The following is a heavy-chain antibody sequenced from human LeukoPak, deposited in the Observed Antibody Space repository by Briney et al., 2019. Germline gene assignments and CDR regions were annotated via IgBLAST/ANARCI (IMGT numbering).Heavy chain of an antibody. J-gene: IGHJ4*02. CDR2: ISSGSSTI. D-gene: IGHD4-23*01. CDR3: ATAYGGNSGAFDY. Sequence: GGSLRLSCAASGFTFSSYSMNWVRQAPGKGLELVSYISSGSSTIYYADSVKGRFTISRDNAKNSLFLQMNSLRAEDTAVYYCATAYGGNSGAFDYWGQGTLVTVSS. V-gene: IGHV3-48*01. CDR1: GFTFSSYS.